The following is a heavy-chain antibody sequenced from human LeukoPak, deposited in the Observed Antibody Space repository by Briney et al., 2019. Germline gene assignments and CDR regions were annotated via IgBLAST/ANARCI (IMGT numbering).Heavy chain of an antibody. CDR2: IIPIFGTA. D-gene: IGHD6-19*01. Sequence: SVKVSCKASGGTFSSYAISWVRQAPGQGLEWMGGIIPIFGTADYAQKFQGRVTITADESTSTAYMELSSLRSEDTAVYYCAREGIAVAARHYYYGMDVWGQGTTVTVSS. J-gene: IGHJ6*02. CDR3: AREGIAVAARHYYYGMDV. CDR1: GGTFSSYA. V-gene: IGHV1-69*13.